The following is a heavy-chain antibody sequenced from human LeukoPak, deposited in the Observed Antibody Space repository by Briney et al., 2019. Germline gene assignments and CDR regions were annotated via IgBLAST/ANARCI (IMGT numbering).Heavy chain of an antibody. Sequence: ASVKVSCKVSGYTLTELSMHWVRQAPGKGLEWMGGFDPEDGETIYAQKFQGRVTMTEDTSTDTAYMELSSLRSEDTAVYYCATPTGYSSSWYFDYWGQGTLVTVSS. D-gene: IGHD6-13*01. V-gene: IGHV1-24*01. CDR3: ATPTGYSSSWYFDY. J-gene: IGHJ4*02. CDR2: FDPEDGET. CDR1: GYTLTELS.